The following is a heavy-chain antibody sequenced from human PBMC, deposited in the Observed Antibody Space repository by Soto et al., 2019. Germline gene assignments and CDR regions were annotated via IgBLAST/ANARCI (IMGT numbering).Heavy chain of an antibody. V-gene: IGHV3-15*01. Sequence: GGSLRLSCAASGFTFSNAWMSWVRQAPGKGLEWVGRIKSKTDGGTTDYAAPVKGRFTISRDDSKNTLYRQMNSLKTADTAVYYCTTDLEGYDYIWGSYRYSPDYWGQGTLVTVSS. CDR2: IKSKTDGGTT. CDR3: TTDLEGYDYIWGSYRYSPDY. J-gene: IGHJ4*02. D-gene: IGHD3-16*02. CDR1: GFTFSNAW.